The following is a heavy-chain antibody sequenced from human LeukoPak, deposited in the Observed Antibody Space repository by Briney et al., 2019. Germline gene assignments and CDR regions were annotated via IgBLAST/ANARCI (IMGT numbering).Heavy chain of an antibody. V-gene: IGHV4-39*01. Sequence: SETLSLTCTVSGGSISSSSYYWGWIRQPPGKGLEWIGSIYYSGSTYYNPSLKIRVTISVDTSKNQFSLKLSSVTAADTAVYYCARGAYCSSTSCYHYFDYWGQGTLVTVSS. D-gene: IGHD2-2*01. CDR1: GGSISSSSYY. CDR3: ARGAYCSSTSCYHYFDY. CDR2: IYYSGST. J-gene: IGHJ4*02.